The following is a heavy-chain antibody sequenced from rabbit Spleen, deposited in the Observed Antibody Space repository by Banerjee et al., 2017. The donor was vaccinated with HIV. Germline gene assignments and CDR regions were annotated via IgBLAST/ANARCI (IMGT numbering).Heavy chain of an antibody. D-gene: IGHD8-1*01. Sequence: QSLEESGGGLVKPGGTLTLTCTASGFSFSSSDYMCWVRQAPGKGLEWISCIAGGSSDFTYSATWAKGRFTCSKTSSTTVTLQMTSLTVADTATYFCARDTGSSFSSYGMDLWGPGTLVTVS. J-gene: IGHJ6*01. V-gene: IGHV1S40*01. CDR1: GFSFSSSDY. CDR2: IAGGSSDFT. CDR3: ARDTGSSFSSYGMDL.